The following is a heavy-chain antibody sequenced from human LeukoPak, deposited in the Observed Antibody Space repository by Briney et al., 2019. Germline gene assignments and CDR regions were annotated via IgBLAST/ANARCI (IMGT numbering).Heavy chain of an antibody. J-gene: IGHJ3*02. D-gene: IGHD6-19*01. Sequence: GGSLRLSCAASGFTFSSYSMNWVRQAPGKGLEWVSSISSSSSYIYYADSVKGRFTISRDNAKNSLYLQMNSLRAEDTAVYYCASPLAVAGTGGAFDIWGQGTMVTVSS. V-gene: IGHV3-21*01. CDR2: ISSSSSYI. CDR3: ASPLAVAGTGGAFDI. CDR1: GFTFSSYS.